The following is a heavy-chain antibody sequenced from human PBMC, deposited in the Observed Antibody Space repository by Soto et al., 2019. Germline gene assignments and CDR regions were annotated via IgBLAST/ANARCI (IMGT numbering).Heavy chain of an antibody. D-gene: IGHD2-15*01. V-gene: IGHV3-21*01. Sequence: EVQLVESGGGLVKPGGSLRLSCAASGFTFSSYSMNWVRQAPGKGLEWVSSISSSSSYIYYADSVKGRFTISRDNAKNSLYLQMNSLRGEDTAVYYCARERRRYCSGGSCYSEAFDIWGQGTMVTVSS. J-gene: IGHJ3*02. CDR2: ISSSSSYI. CDR3: ARERRRYCSGGSCYSEAFDI. CDR1: GFTFSSYS.